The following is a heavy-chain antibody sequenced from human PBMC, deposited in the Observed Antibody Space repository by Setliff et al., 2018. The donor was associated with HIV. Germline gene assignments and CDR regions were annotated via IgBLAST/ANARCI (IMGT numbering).Heavy chain of an antibody. V-gene: IGHV4-61*05. D-gene: IGHD3-22*01. Sequence: SETLSLTCTVSGGSISSTSYYWGWIRQPPGTGLEWIGYIYTSGSANYNPSLKSRVTISVDTSKNQFSLKLSSVTAADTAVYYCARGLSFYDPGGFDYWGQGTLVTVSS. CDR3: ARGLSFYDPGGFDY. J-gene: IGHJ4*02. CDR2: IYTSGSA. CDR1: GGSISSTSYY.